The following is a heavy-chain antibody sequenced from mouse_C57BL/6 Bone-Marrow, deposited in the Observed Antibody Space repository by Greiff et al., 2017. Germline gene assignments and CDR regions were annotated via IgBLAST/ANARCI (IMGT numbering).Heavy chain of an antibody. CDR2: IYPRSGNT. CDR3: AVYDCYYPYYFDY. Sequence: QVQLQQSGAELARPGASVKLSCKASGYTFTSYGISWVKQRTGQGLEWIGEIYPRSGNTYYNEKFKGKATLTADKSSSTAYMELRSLTSEDSAVXFCAVYDCYYPYYFDYWGQGTTLTVSS. J-gene: IGHJ2*01. CDR1: GYTFTSYG. V-gene: IGHV1-81*01. D-gene: IGHD2-3*01.